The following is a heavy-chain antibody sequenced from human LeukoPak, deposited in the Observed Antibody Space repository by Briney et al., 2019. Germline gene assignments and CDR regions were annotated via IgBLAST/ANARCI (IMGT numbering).Heavy chain of an antibody. CDR1: GFTFSSYA. V-gene: IGHV3-30*04. CDR2: ISYDGSNK. D-gene: IGHD3-10*01. CDR3: AKRGLYGSGSPWGGGMDV. J-gene: IGHJ6*04. Sequence: GSLRLSCAASGFTFSSYAMHWVRQAPGKGLEWVAVISYDGSNKYYADSVKGRFTISRDNSKNTLYLQMNSLRAEDTAVYYCAKRGLYGSGSPWGGGMDVWGKGTTVTVSS.